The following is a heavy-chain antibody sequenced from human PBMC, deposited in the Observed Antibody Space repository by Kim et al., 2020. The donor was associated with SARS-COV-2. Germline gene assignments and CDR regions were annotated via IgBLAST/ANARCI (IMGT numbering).Heavy chain of an antibody. Sequence: GGSLRLSCAASGFTLTSYAMHWVRQAPGKGLEWVAVIPDDVSNKYYAGSVRGRFTISRDNSKNTLYLQMNSLRPEDTAVYYCAKSRTEGDYYSGLDVWG. CDR1: GFTLTSYA. CDR2: IPDDVSNK. CDR3: AKSRTEGDYYSGLDV. J-gene: IGHJ6*02. V-gene: IGHV3-30*18.